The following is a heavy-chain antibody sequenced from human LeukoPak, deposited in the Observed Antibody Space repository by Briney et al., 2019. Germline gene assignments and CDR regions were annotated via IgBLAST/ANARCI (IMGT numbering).Heavy chain of an antibody. CDR1: GFTFGDYA. Sequence: GGSLRLSCTASGFTFGDYAMSWVRQAPGKGLEWVGFIRSKAYGGTTEYAASVKGRFTISRDDSKSIAYLQMNSLKTEDTAVYHCTRGYYGSGSYYVPGGYFDYWGQGTLVTVSS. D-gene: IGHD3-10*01. CDR2: IRSKAYGGTT. V-gene: IGHV3-49*04. J-gene: IGHJ4*02. CDR3: TRGYYGSGSYYVPGGYFDY.